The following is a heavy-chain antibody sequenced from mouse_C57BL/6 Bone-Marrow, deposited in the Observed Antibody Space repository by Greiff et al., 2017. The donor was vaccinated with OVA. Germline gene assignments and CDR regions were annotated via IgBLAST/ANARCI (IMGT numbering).Heavy chain of an antibody. CDR3: TTDDYDPFDY. CDR2: IDPENGDT. Sequence: DVQLQESGAELVRPGASVKLSCTASGFNIKDDYMHWVKQRPEQGLEWIGWIDPENGDTEYASKFQGKATITADTSSNTAYLQLSSLTSEDTAVYYCTTDDYDPFDYWGQGTTLTVSS. CDR1: GFNIKDDY. J-gene: IGHJ2*01. D-gene: IGHD2-4*01. V-gene: IGHV14-4*01.